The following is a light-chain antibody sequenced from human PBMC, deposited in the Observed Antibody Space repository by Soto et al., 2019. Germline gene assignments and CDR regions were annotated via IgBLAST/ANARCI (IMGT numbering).Light chain of an antibody. CDR2: EVS. Sequence: QSALTQPPSASGSPGQSVTISCTGTSSDVGGYNYVSWYQQHPGKAPQLMIYEVSNRPSGVSNRFSGSKSGNTASLTISGLQAEDEADYYCSSYTSSSTQVFGGGTKVTVL. CDR1: SSDVGGYNY. J-gene: IGLJ2*01. CDR3: SSYTSSSTQV. V-gene: IGLV2-14*01.